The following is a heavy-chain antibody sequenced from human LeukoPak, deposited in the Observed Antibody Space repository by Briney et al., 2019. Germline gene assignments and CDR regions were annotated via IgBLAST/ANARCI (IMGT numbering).Heavy chain of an antibody. Sequence: GESLKISCKGSGYSFTSYWIGWVRQMPGKGLEWMGIIYPGDSDTRYSPSFQGQVTISADKSISTAYLQWSSLKASDTAMYYCARLAYYYDSSGPKRSFDSWGKGTLVTVSS. V-gene: IGHV5-51*01. CDR2: IYPGDSDT. CDR1: GYSFTSYW. J-gene: IGHJ4*02. D-gene: IGHD3-22*01. CDR3: ARLAYYYDSSGPKRSFDS.